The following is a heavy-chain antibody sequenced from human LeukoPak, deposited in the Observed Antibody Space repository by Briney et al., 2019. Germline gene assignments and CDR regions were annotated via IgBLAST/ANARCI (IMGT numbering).Heavy chain of an antibody. J-gene: IGHJ4*02. D-gene: IGHD5-18*01. CDR3: AKTPGIQLWRTLFDY. V-gene: IGHV3-23*01. Sequence: SGSGGSTYYADSVKGRFTISRDNSKNTLYLQMNSLRAEDTAVYYCAKTPGIQLWRTLFDYWGQGTLVTVSS. CDR2: SGSGGST.